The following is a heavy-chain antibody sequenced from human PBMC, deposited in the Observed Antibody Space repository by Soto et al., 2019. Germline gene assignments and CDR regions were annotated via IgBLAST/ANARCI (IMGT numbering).Heavy chain of an antibody. D-gene: IGHD3-10*01. CDR1: GGTFSSYA. Sequence: SVKVSCKASGGTFSSYAISWVRQAPGQGLEWMGGIIPIFGTANYAQKFQGRVTITADESTSTAYMELSSLRSEDTAVYYCARGGVTMARGVIVVESYYYYGMDVWGQGTTVTVSS. V-gene: IGHV1-69*13. CDR3: ARGGVTMARGVIVVESYYYYGMDV. J-gene: IGHJ6*02. CDR2: IIPIFGTA.